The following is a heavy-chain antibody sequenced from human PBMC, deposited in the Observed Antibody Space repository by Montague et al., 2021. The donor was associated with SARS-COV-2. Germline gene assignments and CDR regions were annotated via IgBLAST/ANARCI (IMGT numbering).Heavy chain of an antibody. CDR2: IYYTGTT. V-gene: IGHV4-59*01. J-gene: IGHJ4*02. CDR3: ARVVAVGAFDY. D-gene: IGHD1-26*01. Sequence: ETLSLTCTVSGGSINGYYWTWIRQPPGKGLEWIGYIYYTGTTSYNPSLKSRVSISQDKSKRQFSLDLTSVTAADTAMYFCARVVAVGAFDYWGQGSLVTVSS. CDR1: GGSINGYY.